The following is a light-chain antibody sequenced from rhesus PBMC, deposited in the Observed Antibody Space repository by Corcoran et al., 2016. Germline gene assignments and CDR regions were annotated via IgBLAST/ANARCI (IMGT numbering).Light chain of an antibody. Sequence: DIVMTQTPLSLPVTPGEPASISCRSSQSLLHSGGKTYLDWYLQKRGQSPQLFFYEDSNRASGVPDRVRGRVSGTDFTLKISRVEAVDVGVYYCMQGIQLPFPFVPGTKLDIK. CDR2: EDS. V-gene: IGKV2-90*01. CDR1: QSLLHSGGKTY. J-gene: IGKJ3*01. CDR3: MQGIQLPFP.